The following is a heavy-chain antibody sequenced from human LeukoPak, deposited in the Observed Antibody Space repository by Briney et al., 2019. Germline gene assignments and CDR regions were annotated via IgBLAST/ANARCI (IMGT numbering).Heavy chain of an antibody. CDR1: GGTFSSYA. Sequence: SVKLSCKASGGTFSSYAISWVRQAPGQGLEWMGGIIPIFGTANYAQKFQGRVTITADKSTSTAYMELSSLRSEDTAVYYCARDYDILTGYYDYWGQGTLVTVSS. J-gene: IGHJ4*02. V-gene: IGHV1-69*06. CDR2: IIPIFGTA. CDR3: ARDYDILTGYYDY. D-gene: IGHD3-9*01.